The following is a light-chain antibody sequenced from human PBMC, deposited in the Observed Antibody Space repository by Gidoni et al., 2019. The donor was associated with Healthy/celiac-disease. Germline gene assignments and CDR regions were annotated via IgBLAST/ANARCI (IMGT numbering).Light chain of an antibody. CDR3: QQSYRTPTYT. Sequence: IQQTPSPSSLSASVGDRVTITCRASQRISSDLIWYQQKPGKAPKLLIYASSSLQNGGPTRFRGSGSWAKFTLTNSSRQAEEFATFYCQQSYRTPTYTFGQGTKVEIK. J-gene: IGKJ2*01. CDR1: QRISSD. V-gene: IGKV1-39*01. CDR2: ASS.